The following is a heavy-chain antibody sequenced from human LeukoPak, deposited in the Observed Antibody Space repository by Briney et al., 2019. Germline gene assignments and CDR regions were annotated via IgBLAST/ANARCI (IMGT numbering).Heavy chain of an antibody. V-gene: IGHV1-2*06. D-gene: IGHD2-8*02. J-gene: IGHJ4*02. Sequence: ASVKASCKASGYTFTGYYMNWVRQAPGQGLEWMGRINPKTGGTNYAQKFQGRVTMTRDTSIDTAYMELSSLRSDDTSVYYCARDPRYCTGATCSIDFWGQGTLVTVSS. CDR1: GYTFTGYY. CDR3: ARDPRYCTGATCSIDF. CDR2: INPKTGGT.